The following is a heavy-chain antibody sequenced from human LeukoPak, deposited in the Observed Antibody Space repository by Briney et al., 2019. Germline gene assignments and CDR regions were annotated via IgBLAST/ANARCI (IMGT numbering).Heavy chain of an antibody. V-gene: IGHV3-30*18. J-gene: IGHJ6*02. Sequence: GGSLRLSCAASGFTFSSYSMNWVRQAPGKGLEWVAVISYDGSNKYYADSVKGRFTISRDNSKNTLYLQMNSLRAEDTAVYYCAKNGPQTRIYGMDVRGQGTTVTVSS. D-gene: IGHD1-1*01. CDR1: GFTFSSYS. CDR3: AKNGPQTRIYGMDV. CDR2: ISYDGSNK.